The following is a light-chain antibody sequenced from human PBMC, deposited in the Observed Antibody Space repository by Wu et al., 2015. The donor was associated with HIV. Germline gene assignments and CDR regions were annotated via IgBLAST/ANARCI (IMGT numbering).Light chain of an antibody. V-gene: IGKV3-15*01. CDR2: GAS. CDR1: QNIRNN. J-gene: IGKJ2*03. CDR3: QQYNNWPPR. Sequence: EIVMTQSPATLSLSPGERATLSCRASQNIRNNLAWYQQNPGRSPRLLIYGASFRATDVPLRFSGSGSGTEFTLTISSLQSEDFAEYYCQQYNNWPPRFGQGTKLEIK.